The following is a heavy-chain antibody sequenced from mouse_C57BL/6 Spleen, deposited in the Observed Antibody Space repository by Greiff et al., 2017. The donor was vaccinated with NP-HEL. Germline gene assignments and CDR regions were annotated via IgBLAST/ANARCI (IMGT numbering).Heavy chain of an antibody. Sequence: VQLQQPGAELVKPGASVKLSCKASGYTFTSYWMQWVKQRPGQGLEWIGEIDPSDSYTNYNQKFKGKATLTVDTSSSTAYMQLSSLTSEDSAVYYCARGGYYGYERFAYWGQGTLVTVSA. D-gene: IGHD2-2*01. CDR2: IDPSDSYT. CDR1: GYTFTSYW. CDR3: ARGGYYGYERFAY. V-gene: IGHV1-50*01. J-gene: IGHJ3*01.